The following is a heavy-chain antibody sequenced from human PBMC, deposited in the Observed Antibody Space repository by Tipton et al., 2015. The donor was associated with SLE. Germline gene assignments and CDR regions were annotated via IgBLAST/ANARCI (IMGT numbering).Heavy chain of an antibody. D-gene: IGHD1-7*01. CDR1: GYTFTFYG. V-gene: IGHV1-18*01. CDR2: ISAYKGNT. J-gene: IGHJ6*02. CDR3: ARLGLDNWNYGWYGMDV. Sequence: QVQLVQSGAEVTEPGASVKVSCKASGYTFTFYGISWVRQAPGQGLEWMGWISAYKGNTNYEQKLQGRVTMTTDTSTSTAYMELRSLRSDDTAVYYCARLGLDNWNYGWYGMDVWGQGTTVTVSS.